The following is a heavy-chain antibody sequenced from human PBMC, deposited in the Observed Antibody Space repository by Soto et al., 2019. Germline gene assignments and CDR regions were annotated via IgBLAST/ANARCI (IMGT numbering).Heavy chain of an antibody. V-gene: IGHV3-64*04. CDR3: ARDRKAIQLWLGYYYYGMDV. CDR2: ISSNGGST. Sequence: GGSLRLSCPASGFTFSSYAMHWVRQAPGKGLEYVSAISSNGGSTNYAQKLQGRVTMTTDTSTSTAYMELRSLRSDDTAVYYCARDRKAIQLWLGYYYYGMDVWGQGTTVTVSS. CDR1: GFTFSSYA. D-gene: IGHD5-18*01. J-gene: IGHJ6*02.